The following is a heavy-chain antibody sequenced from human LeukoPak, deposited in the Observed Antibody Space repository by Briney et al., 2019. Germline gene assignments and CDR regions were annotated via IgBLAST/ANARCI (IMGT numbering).Heavy chain of an antibody. D-gene: IGHD6-13*01. CDR1: GYTFTSYD. CDR2: MNPNSGNT. CDR3: ARARARIAAAGTNWFDP. J-gene: IGHJ5*02. V-gene: IGHV1-8*01. Sequence: ASVKVSCKASGYTFTSYDINWVRQATGQGLEGMGWMNPNSGNTGYAQKFQGRVTMTRDTSISTAYIELSSLRSEDTAVYYCARARARIAAAGTNWFDPWGQGTLVTVSS.